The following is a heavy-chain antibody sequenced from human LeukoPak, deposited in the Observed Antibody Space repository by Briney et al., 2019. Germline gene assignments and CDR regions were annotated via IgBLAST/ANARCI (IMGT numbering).Heavy chain of an antibody. J-gene: IGHJ5*02. V-gene: IGHV1-69*05. Sequence: SVKVSCKASGGTFISYAISWVRQAPGQGLEWMGRIIPIFGTANYAQKFQGRVTITTDESTSTAYMELSSVRSEHTAVYYCASRYNWNYDWFDPWGQGTLVTVSS. CDR2: IIPIFGTA. CDR3: ASRYNWNYDWFDP. CDR1: GGTFISYA. D-gene: IGHD1-7*01.